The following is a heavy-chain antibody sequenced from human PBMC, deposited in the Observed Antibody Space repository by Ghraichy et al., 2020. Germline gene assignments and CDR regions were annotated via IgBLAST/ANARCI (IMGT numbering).Heavy chain of an antibody. CDR2: MNPNSGNT. CDR1: GYTFTSYD. D-gene: IGHD5-18*01. CDR3: ARDFEYSYGPGGWYFDL. V-gene: IGHV1-8*01. Sequence: ASVKVSCKASGYTFTSYDIKWVRQATGQGLEWMGWMNPNSGNTGYAQKFQGRVTMTRNTSISTAYMELSSLRSEDTAVYYCARDFEYSYGPGGWYFDLWGRGTLVTVSS. J-gene: IGHJ2*01.